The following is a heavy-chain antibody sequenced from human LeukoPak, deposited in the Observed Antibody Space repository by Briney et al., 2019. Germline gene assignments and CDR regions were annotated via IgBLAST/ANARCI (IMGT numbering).Heavy chain of an antibody. CDR2: IKYDESEK. J-gene: IGHJ4*02. CDR1: GFTSSSFW. Sequence: GGSLRLSCAASGFTSSSFWMGWVRQAPGKGLEWVASIKYDESEKHHVDSVKGRFTVSRDNAKNSLYLQVNNLRAEDTAVYFCARITTNGYFEYWGQGTLVTVSS. CDR3: ARITTNGYFEY. V-gene: IGHV3-7*01. D-gene: IGHD1-1*01.